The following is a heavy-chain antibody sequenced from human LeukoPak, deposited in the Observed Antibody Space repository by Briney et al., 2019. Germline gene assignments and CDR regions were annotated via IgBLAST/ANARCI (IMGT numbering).Heavy chain of an antibody. Sequence: QAGGSLRLSCAASGFIFSSYAMNWVRQAPGKGRKWVSVIDASGTNIESADSVKGRFTISRDNSKKILYLEMNRLRVEDTAVYYRSKAKVSVLTYLAWFPWDWGQGTLVTVAS. CDR2: IDASGTNI. J-gene: IGHJ4*02. D-gene: IGHD3-9*01. CDR1: GFIFSSYA. CDR3: SKAKVSVLTYLAWFPWD. V-gene: IGHV3-23*05.